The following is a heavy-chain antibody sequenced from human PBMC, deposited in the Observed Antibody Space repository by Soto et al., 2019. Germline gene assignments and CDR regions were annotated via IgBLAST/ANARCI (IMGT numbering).Heavy chain of an antibody. V-gene: IGHV3-23*01. D-gene: IGHD1-7*01. CDR3: ARAKYNWNYQHYMDV. CDR1: GFTFSSYA. J-gene: IGHJ6*03. CDR2: ISGSGGST. Sequence: GGSLRLSCAASGFTFSSYAMSWVRQAPGKGLEWVSAISGSGGSTYYADSVKGRFTISRDNSKNTLYLQMNSLRAEDTAVYYCARAKYNWNYQHYMDVWGKGTTVTVSS.